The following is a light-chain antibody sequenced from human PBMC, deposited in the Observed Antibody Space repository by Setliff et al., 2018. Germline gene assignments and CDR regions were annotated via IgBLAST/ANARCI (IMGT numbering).Light chain of an antibody. CDR3: CSFAGTYSFV. Sequence: ALAQPRSVSGSPGQSVTISCTGTSSDVGGYNFVSWYQVYPGKAPKVMIYDVSKRPSGVPDRFSGSKSGTTASLTISGLQPEDEADYYCCSFAGTYSFVFGTGTKGTVL. CDR2: DVS. V-gene: IGLV2-11*01. CDR1: SSDVGGYNF. J-gene: IGLJ1*01.